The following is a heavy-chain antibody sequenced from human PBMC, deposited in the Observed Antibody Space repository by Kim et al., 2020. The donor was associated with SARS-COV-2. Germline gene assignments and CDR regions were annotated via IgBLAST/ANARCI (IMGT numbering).Heavy chain of an antibody. CDR3: ARDRLCTSCYLMGYYYGMDV. J-gene: IGHJ6*02. CDR1: GFTFSSYG. V-gene: IGHV3-33*01. Sequence: GGSLRLSCAASGFTFSSYGMHWVRQAPGKGLEWVAVIWYDGSNKYYADSVKGRFTISRDNSKNTLYLQMNSLRAEDTAVYYCARDRLCTSCYLMGYYYGMDVWGQGTTVTVSS. CDR2: IWYDGSNK. D-gene: IGHD2-2*01.